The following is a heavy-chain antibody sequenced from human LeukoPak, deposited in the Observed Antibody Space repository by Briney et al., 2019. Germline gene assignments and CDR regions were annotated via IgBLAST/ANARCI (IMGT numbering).Heavy chain of an antibody. V-gene: IGHV3-11*01. CDR2: ISSSGRTI. Sequence: PGGSLRLSCAASGFTFSDYYMTWIRQTPGKGLEWVSYISSSGRTIYYADSVRGRFTISRDNAKNSLYLQMNSLRAEDTAVYYCARPARIAASGRYAFDFWGEGTLVTVSP. J-gene: IGHJ3*01. D-gene: IGHD6-13*01. CDR3: ARPARIAASGRYAFDF. CDR1: GFTFSDYY.